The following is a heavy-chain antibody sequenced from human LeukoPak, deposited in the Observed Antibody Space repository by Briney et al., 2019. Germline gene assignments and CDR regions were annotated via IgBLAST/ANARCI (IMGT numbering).Heavy chain of an antibody. D-gene: IGHD3-3*01. V-gene: IGHV3-23*01. CDR2: ISGSGGST. CDR3: GGSLRFLEWLSPHNY. CDR1: GFTFSSYA. J-gene: IGHJ4*02. Sequence: GGSLRLSCAASGFTFSSYAMSWVRQAPGKGLEWVSAISGSGGSTYYADSVKGRFTISRDNSKNTLYLQMNSLRAEDTAVYYCGGSLRFLEWLSPHNYWGQGTLVTVSP.